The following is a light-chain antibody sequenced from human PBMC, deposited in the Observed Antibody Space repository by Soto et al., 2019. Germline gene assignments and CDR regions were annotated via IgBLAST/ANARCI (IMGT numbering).Light chain of an antibody. CDR2: GAS. Sequence: EIVLTQSPGTLSLSPGERATLSCRASQNIRGXYLAWYQQKPGQSPRLLVYGASNRATGIPDRFSGSGSGTDFTLTISSLEVEDFAVYYCQXYGLAPRSVFTFGQGTRVDIK. CDR3: QXYGLAPRSVFT. CDR1: QNIRGXY. J-gene: IGKJ1*01. V-gene: IGKV3-20*01.